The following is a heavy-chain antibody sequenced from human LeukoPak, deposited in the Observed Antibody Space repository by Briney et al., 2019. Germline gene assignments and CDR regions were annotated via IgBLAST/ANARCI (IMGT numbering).Heavy chain of an antibody. D-gene: IGHD1-26*01. CDR2: IKNDESTA. CDR3: ATVFKGSSLQDY. V-gene: IGHV3-74*01. Sequence: GGSLRLSCAASGFSITNNWMYWVRQAPGRGLVWVSRIKNDESTAVYADSVKGRFTTSRDNARNTLFLQMNSLRAEDTAVYYCATVFKGSSLQDYWGQGTLVTVSS. J-gene: IGHJ4*02. CDR1: GFSITNNW.